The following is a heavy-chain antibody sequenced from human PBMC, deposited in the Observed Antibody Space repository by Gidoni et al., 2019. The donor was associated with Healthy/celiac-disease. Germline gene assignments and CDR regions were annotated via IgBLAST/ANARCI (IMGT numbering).Heavy chain of an antibody. CDR1: GGSISRRNW. V-gene: IGHV4-4*02. Sequence: QVQLQESGPGLVKPSGTLSPTCAVSGGSISRRNWWSWVRQPPGKGLEWLGEVYHSGSTNYNPSLKSRVTMSVDKSKNQFSLKLSSVTAADTAVYYCARARIAVAGSYYYYYYGMDVWGQGTTVTVSS. CDR3: ARARIAVAGSYYYYYYGMDV. D-gene: IGHD6-19*01. CDR2: VYHSGST. J-gene: IGHJ6*02.